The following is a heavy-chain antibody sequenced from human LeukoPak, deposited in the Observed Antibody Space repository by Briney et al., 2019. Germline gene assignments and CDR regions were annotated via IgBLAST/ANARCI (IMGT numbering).Heavy chain of an antibody. CDR1: GGSISSSGYY. CDR3: ARGARTLRYFDWAPFDY. Sequence: SETLSLTCTVSGGSISSSGYYWGWIRQPPGKGLEWIASIYYSGSTYYNPSLKSRVTISVDTSKNQFSLKLSSVTAADTAVYYCARGARTLRYFDWAPFDYWGQGTLVTVSS. CDR2: IYYSGST. J-gene: IGHJ4*02. D-gene: IGHD3-9*01. V-gene: IGHV4-39*07.